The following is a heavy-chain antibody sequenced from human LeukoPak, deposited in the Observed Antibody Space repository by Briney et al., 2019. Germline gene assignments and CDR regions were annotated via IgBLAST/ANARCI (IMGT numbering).Heavy chain of an antibody. V-gene: IGHV4-31*03. CDR3: ARTPINYDSSGYGNYFDY. D-gene: IGHD3-22*01. CDR2: IYYSGST. J-gene: IGHJ4*02. CDR1: GGSISSGDYY. Sequence: PSETLSLTCTVSGGSISSGDYYWSWIRQHPGKGLEWIGYIYYSGSTYYNPSLKSRVTISVDTSKNQFSLKLSSVTAADTAVYYCARTPINYDSSGYGNYFDYWGQGTLVTVSS.